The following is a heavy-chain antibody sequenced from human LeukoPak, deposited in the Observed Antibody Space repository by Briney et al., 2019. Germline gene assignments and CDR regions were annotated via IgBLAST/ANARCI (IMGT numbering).Heavy chain of an antibody. J-gene: IGHJ3*02. CDR2: IIPIFGTA. CDR3: ARSSTSCYFCAFDI. CDR1: GGTFSSYA. V-gene: IGHV1-69*13. Sequence: SVKVSCTASGGTFSSYAISWVRQAPGQGLEWMGGIIPIFGTANYAQKFQGRVTITADESTSTAYMELSSLRSEDTAVYYCARSSTSCYFCAFDIWGQGTMVTVSS. D-gene: IGHD2-2*01.